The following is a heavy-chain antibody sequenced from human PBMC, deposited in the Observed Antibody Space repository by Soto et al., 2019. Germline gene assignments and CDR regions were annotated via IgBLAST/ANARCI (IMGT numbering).Heavy chain of an antibody. V-gene: IGHV4-39*01. CDR3: ARHRGYYDILTGYYTELNFDY. D-gene: IGHD3-9*01. Sequence: SETLSLTCTVSGGSISSSSYYWGWIRQPPGKGLEWIGSIYYSGTTYYNPSLKSRVTISVDTSKNQFSLKLSSVTAADTAVYYCARHRGYYDILTGYYTELNFDYWGQGTMVTVS. J-gene: IGHJ4*02. CDR2: IYYSGTT. CDR1: GGSISSSSYY.